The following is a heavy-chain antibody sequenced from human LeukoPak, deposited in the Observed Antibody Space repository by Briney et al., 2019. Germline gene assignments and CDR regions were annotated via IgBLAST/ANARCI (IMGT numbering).Heavy chain of an antibody. CDR3: ARDWLEPSHFDY. CDR1: GYSFRSYD. Sequence: GASVKVSCKASGYSFRSYDINWVRQAPGQGLEWMGRIIPILGIANYAQKFQGRVTITADKSTSTAYMELSSLRSEDTAVYYCARDWLEPSHFDYWGQGTLVTVSS. D-gene: IGHD1-1*01. CDR2: IIPILGIA. J-gene: IGHJ4*02. V-gene: IGHV1-69*04.